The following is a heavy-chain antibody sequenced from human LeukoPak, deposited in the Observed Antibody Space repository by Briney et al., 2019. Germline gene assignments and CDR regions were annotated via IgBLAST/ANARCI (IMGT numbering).Heavy chain of an antibody. Sequence: GGSQRLSCAASGFKFSDHYIDWVRQAPGKGLEWVGRSRNKASSYTTEYAASVEGRFTISRDASESSLYLQMNSLRTEDTDVYYCGRIAINENNGMDVWGQGTTVTVSS. D-gene: IGHD1/OR15-1a*01. CDR2: SRNKASSYTT. CDR3: GRIAINENNGMDV. J-gene: IGHJ6*02. CDR1: GFKFSDHY. V-gene: IGHV3-72*01.